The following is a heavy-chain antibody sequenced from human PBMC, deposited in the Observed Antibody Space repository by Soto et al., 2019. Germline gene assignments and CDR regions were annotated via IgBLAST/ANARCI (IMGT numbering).Heavy chain of an antibody. CDR3: AHRVLRTVFGLVTTTAIYFDF. Sequence: KESGPTVVRPTETLTLTCRFSGFSLTTSGVGVGWIRQSPGKAPEWLALIYWADDKRYSASLKSRLTITKDTSKNQVVLTVSDLDPTDTATYYCAHRVLRTVFGLVTTTAIYFDFWGQGTPVAVSS. D-gene: IGHD3-3*01. V-gene: IGHV2-5*02. J-gene: IGHJ4*02. CDR1: GFSLTTSGVG. CDR2: IYWADDK.